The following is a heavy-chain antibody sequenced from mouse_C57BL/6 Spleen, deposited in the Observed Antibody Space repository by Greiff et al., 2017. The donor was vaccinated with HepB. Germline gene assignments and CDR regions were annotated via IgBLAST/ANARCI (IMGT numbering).Heavy chain of an antibody. CDR2: INPSSGST. CDR3: ARGADSNAPGFAY. D-gene: IGHD2-5*01. CDR1: GYTFTSYT. V-gene: IGHV1-4*01. Sequence: QVQLQQSGAELARPGASVKMSCKASGYTFTSYTMHWVKQRPGQGLEWIGYINPSSGSTKYNQKFKDKATLTADKSSSTAYMQLSSLTSEDSAVYYCARGADSNAPGFAYWGQGTLVTGSA. J-gene: IGHJ3*01.